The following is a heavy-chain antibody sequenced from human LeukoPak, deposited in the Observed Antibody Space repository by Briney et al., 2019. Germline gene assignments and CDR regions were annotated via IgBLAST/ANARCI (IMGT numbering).Heavy chain of an antibody. CDR2: IYYSGST. CDR3: ARRTETFTDY. Sequence: SETLSLTCTVSGGSISSYYWSWIRQPPGKGLEWIGSIYYSGSTYYNPSLKSRVTISVDTSKNQFSLKLSSVTAADTAVYYCARRTETFTDYWGQGTLVTVSS. J-gene: IGHJ4*02. D-gene: IGHD2-2*01. CDR1: GGSISSYY. V-gene: IGHV4-59*05.